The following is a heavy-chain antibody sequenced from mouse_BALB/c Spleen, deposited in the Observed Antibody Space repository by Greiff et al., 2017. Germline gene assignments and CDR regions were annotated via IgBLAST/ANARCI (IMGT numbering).Heavy chain of an antibody. CDR2: ISNGGGST. Sequence: EVMLVESGGGLVQPGGSLKLSCAASGFTFSSYTMSWVRQTPEKRLEWVAYISNGGGSTYYPATVKGRFTISRDNAKNTLYLQMSSLKSEDTAMYYCARRVLRDWYFDVWGAGTTVTVSS. CDR3: ARRVLRDWYFDV. V-gene: IGHV5-12-2*01. D-gene: IGHD1-1*01. J-gene: IGHJ1*01. CDR1: GFTFSSYT.